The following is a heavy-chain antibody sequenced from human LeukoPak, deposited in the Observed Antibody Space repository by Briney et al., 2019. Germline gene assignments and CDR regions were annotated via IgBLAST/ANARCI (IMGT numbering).Heavy chain of an antibody. CDR3: ARGVVVVVVAATRPYYYYYMDV. Sequence: SETLSLTCAVYGGSFSGYYWSWIRQPPGKGLEWIWEINHSGSTNYNPSLKSRVTISVDTSKNQFSLKLSSVTAADTAVYYCARGVVVVVVAATRPYYYYYMDVWGKGTTVTVSS. D-gene: IGHD2-15*01. CDR1: GGSFSGYY. CDR2: INHSGST. J-gene: IGHJ6*03. V-gene: IGHV4-34*01.